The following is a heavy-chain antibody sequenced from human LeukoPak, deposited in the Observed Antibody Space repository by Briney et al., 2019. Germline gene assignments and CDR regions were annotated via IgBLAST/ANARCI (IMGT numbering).Heavy chain of an antibody. J-gene: IGHJ4*02. D-gene: IGHD3-10*01. CDR1: GFAFSVYA. V-gene: IGHV3-72*01. Sequence: GGSLRLSCTASGFAFSVYAMSWLRQPPGKGLEWVGRTRNKANSYSTEYAAYVKGRFTISRDESKNSLYLQMNSLKTEDTAVYYCARGGTNYYGSGSFGLWGQGTLVTVSS. CDR2: TRNKANSYST. CDR3: ARGGTNYYGSGSFGL.